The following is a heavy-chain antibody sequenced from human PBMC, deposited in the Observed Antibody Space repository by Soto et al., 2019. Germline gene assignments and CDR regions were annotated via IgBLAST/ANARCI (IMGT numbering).Heavy chain of an antibody. V-gene: IGHV1-18*01. CDR1: GYTFTSYG. Sequence: QVQLVQSGAEVKKPGASVKVSCKASGYTFTSYGISWVRQAPGQGLEWMGWISAYNGNTNYAQKLQGRVTMTTDTSTSTAYMELRSLRSDDTAVYYGALIRFFEWLLPDADDYWGQGTLVTVSS. D-gene: IGHD3-3*01. CDR2: ISAYNGNT. J-gene: IGHJ4*02. CDR3: ALIRFFEWLLPDADDY.